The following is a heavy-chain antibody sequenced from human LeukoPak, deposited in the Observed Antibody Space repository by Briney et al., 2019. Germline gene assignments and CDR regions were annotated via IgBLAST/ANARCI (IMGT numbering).Heavy chain of an antibody. CDR2: INHSGST. Sequence: SETLSLTCAVYGGSFTDYHWSWIRQPPGKGLEWIGEINHSGSTNYNPSLKSRVTISVDTSKNQFSLKLSSVTAADTAVYYCASLTGTTDYYYYYMDVWGKGTTVTVSS. D-gene: IGHD1-20*01. J-gene: IGHJ6*03. CDR1: GGSFTDYH. CDR3: ASLTGTTDYYYYYMDV. V-gene: IGHV4-34*01.